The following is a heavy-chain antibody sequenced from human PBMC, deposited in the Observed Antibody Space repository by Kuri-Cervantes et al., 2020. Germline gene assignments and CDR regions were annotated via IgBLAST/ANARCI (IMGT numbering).Heavy chain of an antibody. D-gene: IGHD7-27*01. V-gene: IGHV3-74*01. J-gene: IGHJ6*02. CDR1: GFTFSSYW. CDR2: VSGDGSST. Sequence: GGSLRLSCAASGFTFSSYWMHWVRQAPGKGLVWVSRVSGDGSSTSYADSVKGRFTISRDNSKNTLYLQMNSLRAEDTAVYYCARDILKLGNPYYYYYGMDVWGQGTTVTVSS. CDR3: ARDILKLGNPYYYYYGMDV.